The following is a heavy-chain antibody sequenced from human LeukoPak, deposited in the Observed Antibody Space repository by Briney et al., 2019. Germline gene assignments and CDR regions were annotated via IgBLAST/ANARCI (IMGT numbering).Heavy chain of an antibody. Sequence: SGTLSLTCGVSGASISSSNRWSWFRQPPGQGLEWIGEVYQTGSTNYNPSLTSRVTISVDKSRNQFSLDLTSVTAADTAVYYCARTVLISSGYYLDYWGQGTLVTVSS. J-gene: IGHJ4*02. CDR2: VYQTGST. CDR3: ARTVLISSGYYLDY. V-gene: IGHV4-4*02. CDR1: GASISSSNR. D-gene: IGHD3-22*01.